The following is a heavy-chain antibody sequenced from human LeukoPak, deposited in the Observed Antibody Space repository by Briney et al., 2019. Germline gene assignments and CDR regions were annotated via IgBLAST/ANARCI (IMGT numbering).Heavy chain of an antibody. CDR1: GYTFTSYG. CDR2: ISAYNGNT. D-gene: IGHD2-15*01. J-gene: IGHJ4*02. CDR3: ARSGGYCSGGSCYTLFDY. Sequence: GASVKVSCKASGYTFTSYGISWVRQAPGQGLEWMGWISAYNGNTNYAQKLQGRVTMTTDTSTSTAYMELRSLRSDDTAVYYCARSGGYCSGGSCYTLFDYWGQGTLVTVSS. V-gene: IGHV1-18*01.